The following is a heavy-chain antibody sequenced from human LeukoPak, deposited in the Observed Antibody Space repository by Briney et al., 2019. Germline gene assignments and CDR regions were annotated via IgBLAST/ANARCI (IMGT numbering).Heavy chain of an antibody. J-gene: IGHJ5*02. CDR3: ARAPVGYSSGWYWFDP. CDR2: IIPIFGTA. V-gene: IGHV1-69*13. D-gene: IGHD6-19*01. Sequence: GASVKVSCKASGGTFSSYAISWVRQAPGQGLEWMGGIIPIFGTANYAQKFQGRVTITADESTSTAYMELSSLRSEDTAVYYCARAPVGYSSGWYWFDPWGQGTLVTVSS. CDR1: GGTFSSYA.